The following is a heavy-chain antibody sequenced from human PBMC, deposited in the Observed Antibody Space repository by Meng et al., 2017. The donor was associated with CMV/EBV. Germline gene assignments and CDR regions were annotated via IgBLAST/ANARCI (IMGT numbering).Heavy chain of an antibody. Sequence: QVPLPASGPGLVKPSETLSLTRTVSGGSISSYYWSWIRQPAGKGLEWIGRIYTSGSTNYNPSLKSRVTMSVDTSKNQFSLKLSSVTAADTAVYYCARDLMNCSSTSCANWFDPWGQGTLVTVSS. V-gene: IGHV4-4*07. CDR2: IYTSGST. J-gene: IGHJ5*02. D-gene: IGHD2-2*01. CDR1: GGSISSYY. CDR3: ARDLMNCSSTSCANWFDP.